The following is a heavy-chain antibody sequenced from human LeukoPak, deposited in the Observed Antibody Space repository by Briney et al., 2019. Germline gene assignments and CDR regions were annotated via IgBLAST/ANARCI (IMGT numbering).Heavy chain of an antibody. Sequence: PSETLSLTCTVSGGSISDYYWSWIRQPAGKGLEWIGRIYTSGSTNYNPSLKSRVTMLVDASKNQFSLKLSSVTAADTAVYYCAGHSSGRSLGWGQGTMVTVSS. V-gene: IGHV4-4*07. CDR1: GGSISDYY. D-gene: IGHD6-19*01. J-gene: IGHJ3*01. CDR2: IYTSGST. CDR3: AGHSSGRSLG.